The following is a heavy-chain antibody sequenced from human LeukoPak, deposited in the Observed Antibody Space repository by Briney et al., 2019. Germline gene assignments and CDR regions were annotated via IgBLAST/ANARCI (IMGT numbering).Heavy chain of an antibody. V-gene: IGHV3-30-3*01. D-gene: IGHD1-1*01. CDR2: ISYDGGNT. Sequence: GGALRLSCAASGFTFSSNAIHWVRQAPGKGLEWVAEISYDGGNTYYADSVKGRFTISRDNSKNTLYLQMNSLRAEDTAVYYCAKEGTGVHFDYWGQGTLVTVSS. CDR3: AKEGTGVHFDY. J-gene: IGHJ4*02. CDR1: GFTFSSNA.